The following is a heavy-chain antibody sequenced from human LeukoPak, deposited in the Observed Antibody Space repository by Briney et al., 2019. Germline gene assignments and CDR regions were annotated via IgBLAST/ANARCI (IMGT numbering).Heavy chain of an antibody. CDR1: GYTFTGYY. CDR3: ARDLVIEMATINRFDP. V-gene: IGHV1-2*02. Sequence: ASVKVSCKASGYTFTGYYMHWVRQAPGQGLEWMGWINPNSGGTNYAQKFQGRVTMTRDTPISTAYMELSRLRSDDTAVYYCARDLVIEMATINRFDPRGQGTLVTVSS. J-gene: IGHJ5*02. D-gene: IGHD5-24*01. CDR2: INPNSGGT.